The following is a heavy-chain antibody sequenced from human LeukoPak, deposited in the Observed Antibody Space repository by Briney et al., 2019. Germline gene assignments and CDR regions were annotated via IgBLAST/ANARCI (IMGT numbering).Heavy chain of an antibody. J-gene: IGHJ6*02. CDR3: AKDAARGAYYGSGSSYYYYYYGMDA. CDR1: GFTFSSYA. D-gene: IGHD3-10*01. CDR2: ISGSGGST. Sequence: PGGSLRLSCAASGFTFSSYAMSWVRQAPGKGLEWVSAISGSGGSTYYADSVKGRFTISRDNSKNTLYLQMNSLRAEDTAVYYCAKDAARGAYYGSGSSYYYYYYGMDAWGQGTTVTVSS. V-gene: IGHV3-23*01.